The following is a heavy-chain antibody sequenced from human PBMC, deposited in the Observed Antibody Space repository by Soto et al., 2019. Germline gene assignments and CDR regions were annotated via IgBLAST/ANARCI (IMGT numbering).Heavy chain of an antibody. Sequence: QLQLQESGPGLVKPSETLSLTCTVSGGSISSSSYYWGWIRQPPGKGLEWIGSIYYSGSTYYNPSLKSRVTISVDTSKNQFSLKLSSVTAADTAVYYCARPSIYCSGGSCYSYGVDYWGQGTLVTVSS. CDR1: GGSISSSSYY. V-gene: IGHV4-39*01. D-gene: IGHD2-15*01. J-gene: IGHJ4*02. CDR3: ARPSIYCSGGSCYSYGVDY. CDR2: IYYSGST.